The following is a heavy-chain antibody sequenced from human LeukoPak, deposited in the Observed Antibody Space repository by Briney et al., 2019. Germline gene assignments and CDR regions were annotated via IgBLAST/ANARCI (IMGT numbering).Heavy chain of an antibody. CDR2: ISYDGSNK. J-gene: IGHJ5*02. CDR1: GFTFSSYA. V-gene: IGHV3-30-3*01. D-gene: IGHD6-13*01. Sequence: GSLRLSCAASGFTFSSYAMHWVRQAPGKGLEWVAVISYDGSNKYYADSVKGQFTISRDNSKNTLYLQMNSLRAEDTAVYYCASDLGSYSSSWYEGDNWFDPWGQGTLVTVSS. CDR3: ASDLGSYSSSWYEGDNWFDP.